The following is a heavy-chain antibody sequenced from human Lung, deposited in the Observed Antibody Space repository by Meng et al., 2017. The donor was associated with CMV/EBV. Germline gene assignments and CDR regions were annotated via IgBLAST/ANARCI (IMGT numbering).Heavy chain of an antibody. D-gene: IGHD2-15*01. Sequence: GESLKISCAASGFTFNTHAMNWVRQAPGKGLEWIAGVSGSGSTTYYADSVRGRFTVSRDNAKNSLYLQMNSLRAEDTAVYYCARDLSGIVVVVAADYWYFDLWDRGTLVTVSS. J-gene: IGHJ2*01. CDR1: GFTFNTHA. V-gene: IGHV3-23*01. CDR2: VSGSGSTT. CDR3: ARDLSGIVVVVAADYWYFDL.